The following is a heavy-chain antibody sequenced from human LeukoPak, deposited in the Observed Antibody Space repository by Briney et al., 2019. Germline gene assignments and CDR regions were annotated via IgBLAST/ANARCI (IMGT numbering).Heavy chain of an antibody. CDR1: GFTFSTYG. J-gene: IGHJ3*02. CDR2: IWYDGSIK. CDR3: ARAVGPFDI. Sequence: GRSLRLSCAASGFTFSTYGMHWVRQAPGKGLEWVAVIWYDGSIKYYADSVKGRFTTSRDNSKNTLYLQMNSLRAEDTAVYYCARAVGPFDIWGQGTIVVVSS. V-gene: IGHV3-33*01.